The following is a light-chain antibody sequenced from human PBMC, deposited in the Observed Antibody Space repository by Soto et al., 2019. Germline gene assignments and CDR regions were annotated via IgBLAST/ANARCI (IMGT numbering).Light chain of an antibody. J-gene: IGKJ1*01. V-gene: IGKV1-6*02. Sequence: AIQMTQSPSSLSASVGDRVTITCRASQDIRNDLDWYQQKPGKAPNLLIHGAYSLQSGVPSRFSGSGSGTDFTLTISSLQAEDFATYYCLQDYNHPWTFGQGTKVDIK. CDR3: LQDYNHPWT. CDR2: GAY. CDR1: QDIRND.